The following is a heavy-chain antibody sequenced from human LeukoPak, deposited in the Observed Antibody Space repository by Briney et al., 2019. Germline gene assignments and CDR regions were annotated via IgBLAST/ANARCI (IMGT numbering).Heavy chain of an antibody. CDR3: ARDFFTGSYDSSGYHSWVHDY. V-gene: IGHV1-2*02. D-gene: IGHD3-22*01. Sequence: ASVKVSCKASGYTFTGYYMHWVRQAPGQGLEWMGWINPNSGGTNYAQKFQGRVTMTRDTSISTAYMELSRLRSDDTAVYYCARDFFTGSYDSSGYHSWVHDYWGQGTLVTVSS. CDR2: INPNSGGT. J-gene: IGHJ4*02. CDR1: GYTFTGYY.